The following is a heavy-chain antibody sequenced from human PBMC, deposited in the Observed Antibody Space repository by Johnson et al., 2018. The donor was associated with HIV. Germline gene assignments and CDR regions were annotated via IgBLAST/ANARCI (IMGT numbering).Heavy chain of an antibody. CDR3: ARGAWSYCGGDCYGYPPDAFDI. V-gene: IGHV3-30*04. J-gene: IGHJ3*02. CDR1: GFTFSSYA. D-gene: IGHD2-21*02. Sequence: QEQLVESGGGVVQPGRSLRLSCAASGFTFSSYAMHWVRQAPGKGLEWVAVISYDGSNKYYADSVKGRFTISRDNSKNTLYLQMNSLRAEDTAVYYCARGAWSYCGGDCYGYPPDAFDIWGQGTMVTVSS. CDR2: ISYDGSNK.